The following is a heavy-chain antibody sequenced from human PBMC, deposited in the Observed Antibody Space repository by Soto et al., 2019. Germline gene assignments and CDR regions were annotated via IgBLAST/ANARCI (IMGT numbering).Heavy chain of an antibody. CDR3: AKLFCGGDCSNAFDI. CDR1: GFTFSSYA. Sequence: GGSLRLSCAASGFTFSSYAMHWVRQAPGKGLEWVAVISYDGSNKYYAESVKGRFTISRDNSKNTLYLKMNSLRAEDTALYYCAKLFCGGDCSNAFDIWGQGTMVTVSS. D-gene: IGHD2-21*02. J-gene: IGHJ3*02. CDR2: ISYDGSNK. V-gene: IGHV3-30-3*02.